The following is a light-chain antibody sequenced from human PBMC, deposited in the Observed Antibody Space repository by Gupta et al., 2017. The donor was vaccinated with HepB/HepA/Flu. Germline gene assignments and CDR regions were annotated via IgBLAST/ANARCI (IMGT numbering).Light chain of an antibody. J-gene: IGLJ1*01. CDR2: QVT. Sequence: QPALTQPASVSGSPGQSITISCTGTSSDVGSHKFVSWYQQHPGKAPKVLMYQVTNRPSGVSDRFAGSRSANTASLTIYGLQAEDEADYYCRSETNYSPRYVFGTGTKVTVL. V-gene: IGLV2-14*01. CDR1: SSDVGSHKF. CDR3: RSETNYSPRYV.